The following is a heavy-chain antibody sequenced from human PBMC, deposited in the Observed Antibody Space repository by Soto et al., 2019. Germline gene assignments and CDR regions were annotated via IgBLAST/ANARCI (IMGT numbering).Heavy chain of an antibody. CDR1: GDSVSTNSAA. D-gene: IGHD3-22*01. V-gene: IGHV6-1*01. CDR2: TYYRSKWYN. Sequence: SQTLSLTCAISGDSVSTNSAAWNWIRQSPSRGLEWLGRTYYRSKWYNDYAVSMKSRITINPDTSKNQFSLQLNSVTPEDTAVYYCARDLGRSYDSYGYYHDAFDIWGQGTMVTVSS. J-gene: IGHJ3*02. CDR3: ARDLGRSYDSYGYYHDAFDI.